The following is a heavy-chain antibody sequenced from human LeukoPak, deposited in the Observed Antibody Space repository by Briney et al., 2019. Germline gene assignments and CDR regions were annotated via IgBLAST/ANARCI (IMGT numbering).Heavy chain of an antibody. CDR2: FYYRGST. V-gene: IGHV4-59*08. CDR1: GDSITSYY. Sequence: SETLSLTCTVSGDSITSYYWSWIRQPPGEGLEWIGYFYYRGSTNYNPSLKSRVSRSVDTSKNQFSLKLSSVTAADTAVYYCARYLAAGYFDLWGRGTLVTVSS. J-gene: IGHJ2*01. CDR3: ARYLAAGYFDL. D-gene: IGHD6-25*01.